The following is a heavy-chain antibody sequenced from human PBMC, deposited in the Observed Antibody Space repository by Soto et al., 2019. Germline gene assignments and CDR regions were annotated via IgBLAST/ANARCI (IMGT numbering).Heavy chain of an antibody. D-gene: IGHD2-8*01. Sequence: PGESLKISCKGSGYSFTSYWIGWVRQMPGKGLEWMGIIYPGDSDTRYSPSFQGQVTISADKSISTAYLQWSSLKASDTAMYYCARANGAQGVYYYYGMDVWGQGTTVTVSS. CDR3: ARANGAQGVYYYYGMDV. CDR1: GYSFTSYW. CDR2: IYPGDSDT. V-gene: IGHV5-51*01. J-gene: IGHJ6*02.